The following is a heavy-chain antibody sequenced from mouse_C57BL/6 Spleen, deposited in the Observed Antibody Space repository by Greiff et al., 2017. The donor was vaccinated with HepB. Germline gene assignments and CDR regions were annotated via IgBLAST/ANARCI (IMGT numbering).Heavy chain of an antibody. CDR3: APSYYINSWFAY. D-gene: IGHD2-5*01. CDR1: GYAFSSSW. CDR2: IYPGDGDT. Sequence: QVQLQQSGPELVKPGASVKISCKASGYAFSSSWMNWVKQRPGKGLEWIGRIYPGDGDTNYNGKFKGKATLTADKSSSTSYMQLSSLTSEDSAVYFCAPSYYINSWFAYWGQGTLVTVSA. J-gene: IGHJ3*01. V-gene: IGHV1-82*01.